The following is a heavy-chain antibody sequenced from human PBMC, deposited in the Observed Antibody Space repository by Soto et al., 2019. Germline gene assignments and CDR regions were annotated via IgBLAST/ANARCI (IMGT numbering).Heavy chain of an antibody. CDR3: ARDRRYNWNYRDAFDI. D-gene: IGHD1-7*01. CDR2: IYYSGST. Sequence: LSLTCTVSGGSISNGGYYWTWIRQHPGKGLEWIGYIYYSGSTYYNPSLKSRVTISVDTSKNQFSLKLSSVTAADTAVYYCARDRRYNWNYRDAFDIWGQGTMVTVSS. CDR1: GGSISNGGYY. V-gene: IGHV4-31*03. J-gene: IGHJ3*02.